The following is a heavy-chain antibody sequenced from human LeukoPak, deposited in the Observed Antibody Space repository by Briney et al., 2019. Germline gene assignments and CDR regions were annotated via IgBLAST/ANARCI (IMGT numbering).Heavy chain of an antibody. V-gene: IGHV4-59*01. J-gene: IGHJ3*02. D-gene: IGHD3-16*01. Sequence: SETLSLTCTVSGGSISSYYWSWIRQPPGKGLEWIGYIYYSGSTNYNPSLKSRVTISVDTSKNQFSLKLSSVTAADTAVYYCARGRGIPLPVWGHYWSVDAFDIWGQGTMVTVSS. CDR3: ARGRGIPLPVWGHYWSVDAFDI. CDR2: IYYSGST. CDR1: GGSISSYY.